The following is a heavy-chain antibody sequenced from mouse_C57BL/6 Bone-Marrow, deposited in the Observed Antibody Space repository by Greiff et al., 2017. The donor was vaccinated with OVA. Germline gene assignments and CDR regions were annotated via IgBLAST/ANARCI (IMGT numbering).Heavy chain of an antibody. CDR2: IYPGSGNT. D-gene: IGHD3-3*01. CDR3: ARGLPYYFDY. Sequence: VKLQESGPELVKPGASVKISCKASGYSFTSYYIHWVKQRPGQGLEWIGWIYPGSGNTKYNEKFKGKATLTADTSSSTAYMQLSSLTSEDSAVYYCARGLPYYFDYWGQGTTLTVSS. CDR1: GYSFTSYY. V-gene: IGHV1-66*01. J-gene: IGHJ2*01.